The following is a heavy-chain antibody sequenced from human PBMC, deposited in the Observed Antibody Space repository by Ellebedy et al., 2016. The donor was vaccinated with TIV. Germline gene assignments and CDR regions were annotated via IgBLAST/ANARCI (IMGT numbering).Heavy chain of an antibody. V-gene: IGHV3-53*01. CDR3: ARDMSYGDYDY. J-gene: IGHJ4*02. CDR1: GFTVSSNY. D-gene: IGHD4-17*01. Sequence: GESLKISCAASGFTVSSNYMSWVRQAPGKGLEWVSVIYSGGSTYYADSVKGRFTISRDNSKNTLYHQMNSLRAEDTAVYYCARDMSYGDYDYWGQGTLVTVSS. CDR2: IYSGGST.